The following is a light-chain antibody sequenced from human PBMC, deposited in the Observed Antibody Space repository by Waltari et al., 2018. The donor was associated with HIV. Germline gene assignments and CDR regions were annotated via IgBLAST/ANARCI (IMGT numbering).Light chain of an antibody. CDR2: DVT. CDR3: CSYAGSSTYV. Sequence: QSALTQPASVSGSPGQSINISCTGTSSDVGAYNYVSWYQQHPGKAPKLMIYDVTKRPSGVSNRFSGSKSANTASLTISGLQAEDEADYYCCSYAGSSTYVFGSGTKVTVL. V-gene: IGLV2-23*02. J-gene: IGLJ1*01. CDR1: SSDVGAYNY.